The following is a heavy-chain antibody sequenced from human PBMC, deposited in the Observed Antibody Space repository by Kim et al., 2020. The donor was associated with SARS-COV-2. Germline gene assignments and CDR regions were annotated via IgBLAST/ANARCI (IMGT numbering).Heavy chain of an antibody. V-gene: IGHV4-4*06. J-gene: IGHJ4*02. D-gene: IGHD6-19*01. CDR3: ARASSLAGEYYFDY. Sequence: NASLKSRVTMSVDTSKKQFALHLSSVTAADMAVYYCARASSLAGEYYFDYWGQGTLVTVS.